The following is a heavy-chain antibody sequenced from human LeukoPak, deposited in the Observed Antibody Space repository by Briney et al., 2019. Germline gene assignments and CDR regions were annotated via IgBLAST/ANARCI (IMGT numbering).Heavy chain of an antibody. CDR2: TWSDGTNK. Sequence: GGSLRLSCEASGFTFSNYGMHWVRQAPAKGLEWVAVTWSDGTNKHHADCVKGRLTLSRDNSKNTLYLQMTSVRAEDTAVYYCARSIVGSNLIDFWGQGTLVTVSS. V-gene: IGHV3-33*01. D-gene: IGHD1-26*01. CDR1: GFTFSNYG. J-gene: IGHJ4*02. CDR3: ARSIVGSNLIDF.